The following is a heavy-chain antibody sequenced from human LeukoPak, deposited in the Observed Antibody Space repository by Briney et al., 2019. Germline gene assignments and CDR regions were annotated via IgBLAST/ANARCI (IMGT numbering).Heavy chain of an antibody. V-gene: IGHV4-30-2*03. Sequence: SQTLSLTCTVSGDSISSGDYYWSWIRQPAGKGLEWIGSIYYSGSTYYNPSLKSRVTISVDTSKNQFSLKLSSVTAADTAVYYCARHGYCSSTSCYAAYYYYMDVWGKGTTVTISS. CDR2: IYYSGST. D-gene: IGHD2-2*01. CDR1: GDSISSGDYY. J-gene: IGHJ6*03. CDR3: ARHGYCSSTSCYAAYYYYMDV.